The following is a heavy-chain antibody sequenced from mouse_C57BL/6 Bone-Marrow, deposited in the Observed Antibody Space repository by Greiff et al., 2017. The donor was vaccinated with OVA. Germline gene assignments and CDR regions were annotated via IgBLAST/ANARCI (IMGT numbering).Heavy chain of an antibody. CDR1: GYTFTDYY. Sequence: EVKLMESGPVLVKPGASVKMSCKASGYTFTDYYMNWVKQSHGKSLEWIGVINPYNGGTSYNQKFKGKATLTVDKSSSTAYMELNSLTSEDSAVYYCARSVYYFDVWGTGTTVTVSS. CDR3: ARSVYYFDV. CDR2: INPYNGGT. J-gene: IGHJ1*03. D-gene: IGHD2-1*01. V-gene: IGHV1-19*01.